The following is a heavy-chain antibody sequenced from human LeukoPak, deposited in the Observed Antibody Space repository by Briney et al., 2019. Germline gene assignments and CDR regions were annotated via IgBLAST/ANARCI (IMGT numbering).Heavy chain of an antibody. J-gene: IGHJ4*02. V-gene: IGHV3-30*03. CDR1: GFTFSSYG. D-gene: IGHD2-15*01. Sequence: GGSLRLSCAASGFTFSSYGMHWVLQAPGKGLEWVAVISYDGSNKYYADSVKGRFTISRDNSKNTLYLQMNSLRAEDTAVYYCARDCSGGSCLDYWGQGTLVTVSS. CDR2: ISYDGSNK. CDR3: ARDCSGGSCLDY.